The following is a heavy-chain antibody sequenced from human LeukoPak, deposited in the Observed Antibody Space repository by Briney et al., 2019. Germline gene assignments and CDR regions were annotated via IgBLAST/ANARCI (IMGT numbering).Heavy chain of an antibody. CDR2: IIPILGIA. CDR3: ATTELGYCSGGSCYVELRFDY. V-gene: IGHV1-69*04. D-gene: IGHD2-15*01. Sequence: SVKVSCKASGYTFTSYDINWVRQATGQGLEWMGRIIPILGIANYAQKFQGRVTITADKSTSTAYMELSSLRSEDTAVYYCATTELGYCSGGSCYVELRFDYWGQGTLVTVSS. J-gene: IGHJ4*02. CDR1: GYTFTSYD.